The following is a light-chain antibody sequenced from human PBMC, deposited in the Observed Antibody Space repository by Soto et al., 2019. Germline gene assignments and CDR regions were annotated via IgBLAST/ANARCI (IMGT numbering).Light chain of an antibody. CDR2: GAF. CDR3: QQYGVSPLT. CDR1: QGIGDT. Sequence: EVVMTQSPATLSVSPGEGVTLSCRANQGIGDTLAWYQHKPGQAPRLLIYGAFTRDAAIPDRFNGSGSGTDFALTISRLELGDSAVYYCQQYGVSPLTFGPGTKVEIK. J-gene: IGKJ3*01. V-gene: IGKV3-20*01.